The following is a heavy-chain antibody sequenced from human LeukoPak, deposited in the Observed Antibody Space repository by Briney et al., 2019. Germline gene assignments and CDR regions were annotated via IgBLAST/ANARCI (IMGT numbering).Heavy chain of an antibody. CDR3: ARDNGVATMSFDY. Sequence: SETLSLTCTVSGGSISSYYWSWIRQPPGKGLEWIGYTYYSGSTNYNPSLKSRVTISVGTSKNQFSLKLSSVTAADTAVYYCARDNGVATMSFDYWGQGTLVTVSS. CDR1: GGSISSYY. V-gene: IGHV4-59*01. CDR2: TYYSGST. D-gene: IGHD5-12*01. J-gene: IGHJ4*02.